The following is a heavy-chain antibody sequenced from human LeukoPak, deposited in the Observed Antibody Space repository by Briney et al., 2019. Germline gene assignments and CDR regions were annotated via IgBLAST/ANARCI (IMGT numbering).Heavy chain of an antibody. V-gene: IGHV3-21*01. CDR3: AGSIAARGGFDY. CDR2: ISSSSSYI. J-gene: IGHJ4*02. CDR1: GFTFSSYS. D-gene: IGHD6-6*01. Sequence: SEGSLRLSCAASGFTFSSYSMNWVRQAPGKGLEWVSSISSSSSYIYYADSVKGRFTISRDNAKNSLYLQMNSLRAEDTAVYYCAGSIAARGGFDYWGQGTLVTVSS.